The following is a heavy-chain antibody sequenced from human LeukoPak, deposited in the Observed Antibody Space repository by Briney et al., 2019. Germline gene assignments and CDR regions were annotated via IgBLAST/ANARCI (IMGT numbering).Heavy chain of an antibody. CDR1: EFSVGSNY. CDR2: IYSGGST. J-gene: IGHJ4*02. V-gene: IGHV3-66*01. Sequence: PGGSLRLSCAASEFSVGSNYMTWVRQAPGKGLEWVSLIYSGGSTYYADSVKGRFTISRDNSKNTLYLQMNSLRAEDTAVYYCARDSWGSSGSDYWGQGTLVTVSS. CDR3: ARDSWGSSGSDY. D-gene: IGHD6-19*01.